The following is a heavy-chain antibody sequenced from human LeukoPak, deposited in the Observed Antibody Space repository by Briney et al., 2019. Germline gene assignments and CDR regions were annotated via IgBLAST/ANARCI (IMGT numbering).Heavy chain of an antibody. V-gene: IGHV3-15*01. D-gene: IGHD3-3*01. CDR1: GFTFSNAW. CDR3: TTFYYDFWSSHWFDP. CDR2: IKSKTDGGTT. J-gene: IGHJ5*02. Sequence: PGGSLRLSCAASGFTFSNAWMSWVRQAPGKGLEWVGRIKSKTDGGTTDYAAPVKGRFTISRDDSKNTLYLQMDSLKTEDTAVYYCTTFYYDFWSSHWFDPWGQGTLVTVSS.